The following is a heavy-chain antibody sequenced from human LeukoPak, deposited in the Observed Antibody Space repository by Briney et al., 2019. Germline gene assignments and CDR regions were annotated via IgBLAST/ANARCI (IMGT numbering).Heavy chain of an antibody. CDR3: AELGITMIGGV. Sequence: TGGSLRLSCAASGFTLSSYEMNWVRQAPGKGLEWGSYISRSGSTIYYADSVKGRFTISRDNATNSLYLHMNSLRAEDTADYYCAELGITMIGGVWGKGTTVTISS. D-gene: IGHD3-10*02. V-gene: IGHV3-48*03. J-gene: IGHJ6*04. CDR2: ISRSGSTI. CDR1: GFTLSSYE.